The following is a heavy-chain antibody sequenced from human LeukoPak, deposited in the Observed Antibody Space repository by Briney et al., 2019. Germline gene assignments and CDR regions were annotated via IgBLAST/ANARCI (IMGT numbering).Heavy chain of an antibody. CDR1: GFTFSSYS. D-gene: IGHD3-10*01. Sequence: GGSLRLSCAASGFTFSSYSMNWVRQAPGKGLEWVSYISSSSSTIYYADSVKGRFTISRDNAKNSLYLQMNSLRAEDTAVYYCASAYYYGSGTVGAYWGQGTPVTVSS. J-gene: IGHJ4*02. CDR3: ASAYYYGSGTVGAY. V-gene: IGHV3-48*01. CDR2: ISSSSSTI.